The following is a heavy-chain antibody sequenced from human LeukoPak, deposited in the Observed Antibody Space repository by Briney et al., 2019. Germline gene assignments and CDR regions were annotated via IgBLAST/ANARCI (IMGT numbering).Heavy chain of an antibody. Sequence: SVKVSCKASGGTFSSYAISWVRQAPGQGLEWMGGIIPIFGTANYAQKFQGRVTITTDESTSTAYMELSSLRSEDTAVYYCARAGHPSRSRYYFDYWGQGTLVTVSS. D-gene: IGHD6-19*01. CDR1: GGTFSSYA. J-gene: IGHJ4*02. CDR3: ARAGHPSRSRYYFDY. V-gene: IGHV1-69*05. CDR2: IIPIFGTA.